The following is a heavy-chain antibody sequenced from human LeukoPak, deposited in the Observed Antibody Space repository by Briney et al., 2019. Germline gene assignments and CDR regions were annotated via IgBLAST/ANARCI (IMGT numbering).Heavy chain of an antibody. CDR2: IYSGGST. J-gene: IGHJ4*02. CDR1: GFTFSDYY. V-gene: IGHV3-53*01. CDR3: AREVAAAGTPDY. Sequence: GGSLRLSCAASGFTFSDYYMNWIRQAPGKGLEWVSVIYSGGSTYYADSVKGRFTISRDNSKNTLYLQMNSLRAEDTAVYYCAREVAAAGTPDYWGQGTLVTVSS. D-gene: IGHD6-13*01.